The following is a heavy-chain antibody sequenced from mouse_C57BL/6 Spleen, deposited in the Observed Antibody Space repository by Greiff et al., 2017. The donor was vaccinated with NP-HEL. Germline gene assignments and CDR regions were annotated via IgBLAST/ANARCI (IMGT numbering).Heavy chain of an antibody. J-gene: IGHJ4*01. CDR1: GYTFTDYN. CDR2: INPNNGGT. Sequence: VQLQQSGPELVKPGASVKIPCKASGYTFTDYNMDWVKQSHGKSLEWIGDINPNNGGTIYNQKFKGKATLTVDKSSSTAYMQLSSLTSEVSAVYYCARLGGRNYAMDYWGQGTSVTVSS. CDR3: ARLGGRNYAMDY. V-gene: IGHV1-18*01. D-gene: IGHD3-3*01.